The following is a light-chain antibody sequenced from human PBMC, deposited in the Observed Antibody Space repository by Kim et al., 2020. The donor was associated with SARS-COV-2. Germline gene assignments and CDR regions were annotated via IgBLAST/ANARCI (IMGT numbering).Light chain of an antibody. V-gene: IGKV3-15*01. CDR3: QQYTNWPRT. CDR2: GAS. CDR1: QSVSRN. Sequence: EIVITQSPATLSVSPGERATLSCRASQSVSRNLAWLQQKPGQAPRLLIYGASTRATGIPARFSGSGSGTEFTLSISSLQSEDFAIYYCQQYTNWPRTFGQGTKVDIK. J-gene: IGKJ1*01.